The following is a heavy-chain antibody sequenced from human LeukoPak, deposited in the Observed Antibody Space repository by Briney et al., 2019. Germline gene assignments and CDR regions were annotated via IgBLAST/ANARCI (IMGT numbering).Heavy chain of an antibody. CDR2: IYYSGST. Sequence: SQTLSLTCTVSGGSISSGGYYWSWIRQHPGKGLEWIGYIYYSGSTYYNPSLKSRVTISVDTSKNQFSLKLSSVTAADTAVYYCARDISTPACGGSCYREGMDVWGQGTTVTVSS. J-gene: IGHJ6*02. CDR1: GGSISSGGYY. CDR3: ARDISTPACGGSCYREGMDV. D-gene: IGHD2-15*01. V-gene: IGHV4-31*03.